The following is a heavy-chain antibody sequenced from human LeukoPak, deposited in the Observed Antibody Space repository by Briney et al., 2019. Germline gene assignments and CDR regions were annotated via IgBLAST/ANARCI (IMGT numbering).Heavy chain of an antibody. Sequence: SVTVSCKASGGTFSSYAISWVRQAPGQGLEWMGGIIPIFGTANYAQKFQGRVTITADESTSTAYMELSSLRSEDTAVYYCARAETVDTAFDYWGQGTLVTVSS. CDR2: IIPIFGTA. CDR1: GGTFSSYA. D-gene: IGHD5-18*01. CDR3: ARAETVDTAFDY. J-gene: IGHJ4*02. V-gene: IGHV1-69*01.